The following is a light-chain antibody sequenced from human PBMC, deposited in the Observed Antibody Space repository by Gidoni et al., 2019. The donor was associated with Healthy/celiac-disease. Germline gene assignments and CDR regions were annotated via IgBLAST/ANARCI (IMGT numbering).Light chain of an antibody. CDR1: QSISSW. J-gene: IGKJ2*01. CDR3: QQYYSYSDT. CDR2: TAS. Sequence: DIKMTQPPSTLSASVGDRVAITCRASQSISSWLAWYQQKPGKAPKLLIYTASSLESGVPSRFSGSGSGTEFTLTISSLQPDDFATYYCQQYYSYSDTFGQGTKLEIK. V-gene: IGKV1-5*03.